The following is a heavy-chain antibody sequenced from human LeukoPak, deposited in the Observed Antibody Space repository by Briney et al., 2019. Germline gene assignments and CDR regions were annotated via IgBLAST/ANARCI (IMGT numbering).Heavy chain of an antibody. CDR1: GGTFNSYA. CDR2: VIPILGIA. V-gene: IGHV1-69*04. Sequence: APVTVSYMPSGGTFNSYAISWVRQAPGPGREWMGRVIPILGIANYGQKFQGRVTITADKSTRTAYMELSSLRSEDTAVYYCARSGDSSGWYDYWGQGTLVTVSS. D-gene: IGHD6-19*01. CDR3: ARSGDSSGWYDY. J-gene: IGHJ4*02.